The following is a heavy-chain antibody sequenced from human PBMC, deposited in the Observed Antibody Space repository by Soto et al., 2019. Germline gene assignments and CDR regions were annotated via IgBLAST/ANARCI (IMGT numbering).Heavy chain of an antibody. V-gene: IGHV3-23*01. Sequence: EVQLLESGGGLVQPGGSLRLSCAASGFTFSSYAMSWVRQAPGKGLEWVSAISGSGGSTYYADSVKGRFTISRDDSKNTLYLQMNSLGAEDTAVYYCAKGPDYYDSSGYHRWGQGTLVTVSS. CDR1: GFTFSSYA. CDR2: ISGSGGST. CDR3: AKGPDYYDSSGYHR. D-gene: IGHD3-22*01. J-gene: IGHJ5*02.